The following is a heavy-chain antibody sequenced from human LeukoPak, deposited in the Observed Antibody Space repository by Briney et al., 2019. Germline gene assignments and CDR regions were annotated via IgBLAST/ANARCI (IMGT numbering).Heavy chain of an antibody. CDR1: GFTFSNYA. Sequence: GGSLRLSCAASGFTFSNYAMHWVRQAPGKGLEWVTFIRYDGSNKYYAESVKGRFTISRDNSKNTPYLQMSSLRAEDTAVYYCAKAIHSSSSGVVDYWGQGTLVTVSS. CDR2: IRYDGSNK. D-gene: IGHD6-6*01. CDR3: AKAIHSSSSGVVDY. V-gene: IGHV3-30*02. J-gene: IGHJ4*02.